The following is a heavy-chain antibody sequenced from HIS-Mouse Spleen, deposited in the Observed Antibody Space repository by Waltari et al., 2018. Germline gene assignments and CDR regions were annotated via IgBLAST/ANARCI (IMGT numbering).Heavy chain of an antibody. D-gene: IGHD1-26*01. V-gene: IGHV4-34*01. J-gene: IGHJ4*01. CDR3: ARGRDSGSYYFDY. CDR2: INHSGST. CDR1: GGSFSGYY. Sequence: QVQLQQWGAGLLKPSETLSLTCAVYGGSFSGYYWSWIRQPPGKGLEWIGEINHSGSTNYNPSLKSRVTISVDTSKNQFSLKLSSVTTADTAVYYCARGRDSGSYYFDYWGRGTLVTVSS.